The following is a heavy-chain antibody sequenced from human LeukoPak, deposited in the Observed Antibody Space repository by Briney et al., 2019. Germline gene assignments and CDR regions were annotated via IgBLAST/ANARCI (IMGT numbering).Heavy chain of an antibody. D-gene: IGHD2-2*01. CDR3: AKGANYCSSTSCYPWNYYYYYMDV. Sequence: GGSLRLSCAASGFTFSSYGMHWVRQASGKGLEWVAFIRYDGSNKYYADSVKGRFTISRDNSKNTLYLQMNSLRAEDTAVYYCAKGANYCSSTSCYPWNYYYYYMDVWGKGTTVTISS. J-gene: IGHJ6*03. CDR1: GFTFSSYG. CDR2: IRYDGSNK. V-gene: IGHV3-30*02.